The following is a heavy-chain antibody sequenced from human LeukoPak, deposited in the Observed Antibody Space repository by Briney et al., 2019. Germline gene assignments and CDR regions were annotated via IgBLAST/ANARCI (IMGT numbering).Heavy chain of an antibody. CDR2: IFYSGST. J-gene: IGHJ4*02. CDR1: CGSISSYY. CDR3: ARLDYSSGWYVY. Sequence: SETLSLTCNVSCGSISSYYWTWIRQPPGKGLEWIGYIFYSGSTNYNPSLKSRVTISVDTSKNQISLKLSSVTAADTAVYYCARLDYSSGWYVYWGQGTLVTVSS. D-gene: IGHD6-19*01. V-gene: IGHV4-59*01.